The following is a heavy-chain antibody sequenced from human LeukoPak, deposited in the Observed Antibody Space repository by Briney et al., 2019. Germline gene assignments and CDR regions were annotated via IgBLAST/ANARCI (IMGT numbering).Heavy chain of an antibody. D-gene: IGHD6-13*01. CDR3: ATVRGSSWYTIPFDY. J-gene: IGHJ4*02. V-gene: IGHV1-24*01. Sequence: ASVKVSCKVSGYTLTELSMHWVRQAPGKGLEWMGGFDPEDGETIYAQKFQGRVTMTEDTSTDTAYMELSSLRSEDTAVYYCATVRGSSWYTIPFDYWGQGTLVTVSS. CDR2: FDPEDGET. CDR1: GYTLTELS.